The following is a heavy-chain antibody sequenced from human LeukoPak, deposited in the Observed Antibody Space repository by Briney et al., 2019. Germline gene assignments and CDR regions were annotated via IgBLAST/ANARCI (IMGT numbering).Heavy chain of an antibody. CDR2: IWYDGSNK. Sequence: GGSLRLSCAASVFTFSSYAMHWVRQVPGEGLEWVAVIWYDGSNKYYADSVKGRSTISRDNSKNTLYLQMNSLRAEDTAVYYCARAHGYSYGYIDYWGQGTLVTVSS. J-gene: IGHJ4*02. CDR1: VFTFSSYA. CDR3: ARAHGYSYGYIDY. D-gene: IGHD5-18*01. V-gene: IGHV3-33*08.